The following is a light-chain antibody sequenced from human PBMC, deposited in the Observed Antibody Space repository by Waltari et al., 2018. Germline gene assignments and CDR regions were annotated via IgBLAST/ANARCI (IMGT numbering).Light chain of an antibody. CDR3: CSYAGSYNVL. J-gene: IGLJ2*01. V-gene: IGLV2-11*01. CDR1: SRDVGTYNS. CDR2: EVS. Sequence: QSALTQPRSVSGSPGQSATIPCTGTSRDVGTYNSVSWHQQHPGKVPKVMISEVSKRPAGVPDRFSGSKSGNTASLTISGLQAEDEADYYCCSYAGSYNVLIGGGTKLTVL.